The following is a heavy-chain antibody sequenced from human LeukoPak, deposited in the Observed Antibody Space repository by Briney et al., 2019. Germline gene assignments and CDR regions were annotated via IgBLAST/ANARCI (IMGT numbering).Heavy chain of an antibody. V-gene: IGHV4-59*01. CDR1: GGSIRSYY. CDR2: IYYSGST. Sequence: SETLSPTCTVSGGSIRSYYWSWIRQPPGKGLECIGYIYYSGSTNYNPSLKSRVTISVDTSKNQFSLKVISVTAADTAVYYCARNIRTGDLNWFDPWGQGTLVTVSS. J-gene: IGHJ5*02. CDR3: ARNIRTGDLNWFDP. D-gene: IGHD7-27*01.